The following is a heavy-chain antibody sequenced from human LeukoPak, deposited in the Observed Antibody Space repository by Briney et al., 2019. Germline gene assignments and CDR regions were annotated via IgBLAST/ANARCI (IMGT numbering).Heavy chain of an antibody. V-gene: IGHV4-30-2*01. CDR2: IYHSGST. D-gene: IGHD5-24*01. CDR1: GGSISSGGYY. J-gene: IGHJ4*02. CDR3: ARGGRDGYNQEDY. Sequence: SQTLSLTCTVSGGSISSGGYYWSWIRQPPGKGLEWIGYIYHSGSTYYNPSLKSRVTISVDRSKNQFSLKLSSVTAADTAVYYCARGGRDGYNQEDYWGQGTLVTVSS.